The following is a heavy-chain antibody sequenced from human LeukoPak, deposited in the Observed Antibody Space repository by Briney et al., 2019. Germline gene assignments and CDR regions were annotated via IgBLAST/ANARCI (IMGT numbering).Heavy chain of an antibody. CDR3: ARGNTDMIVADPFDY. J-gene: IGHJ4*02. D-gene: IGHD3-22*01. V-gene: IGHV4-59*01. Sequence: KSSETLSLTCTVSGGSISSYYWSWIRQPPGKGLEWIGYIYYSGSTNYNPSLKSRVTISVDTSKNQFSLKLSSVTAADTAVYYCARGNTDMIVADPFDYWGQGTLVTVSS. CDR2: IYYSGST. CDR1: GGSISSYY.